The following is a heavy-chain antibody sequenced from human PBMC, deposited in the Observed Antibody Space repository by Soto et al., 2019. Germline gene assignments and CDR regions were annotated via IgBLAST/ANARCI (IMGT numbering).Heavy chain of an antibody. D-gene: IGHD3-22*01. Sequence: GESLKISCNGSGYSFTSYWISWVRQMPGKGLEWMGRIDPSDSYTNYSPSFQGHVTISADKSISTAYLQWSSLKASDTAMYYCARLWEGSSGYYGHYAFDIWGQGQWSPSPQ. CDR3: ARLWEGSSGYYGHYAFDI. CDR2: IDPSDSYT. CDR1: GYSFTSYW. J-gene: IGHJ3*02. V-gene: IGHV5-10-1*01.